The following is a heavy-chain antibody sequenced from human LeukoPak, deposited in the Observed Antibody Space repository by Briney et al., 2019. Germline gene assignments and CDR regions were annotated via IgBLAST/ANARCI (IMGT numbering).Heavy chain of an antibody. CDR2: ISAYNGNT. CDR1: GYTFTSYG. D-gene: IGHD2-2*01. Sequence: ASVKASCKASGYTFTSYGISWVRQAPGQGLEWMGWISAYNGNTNYAQKLQGRVTMTTDTSTSTAYMELRSLRSDDTAVYYCARGYCSSTSCYAPFDYWGQGTLVTVSS. J-gene: IGHJ4*02. CDR3: ARGYCSSTSCYAPFDY. V-gene: IGHV1-18*01.